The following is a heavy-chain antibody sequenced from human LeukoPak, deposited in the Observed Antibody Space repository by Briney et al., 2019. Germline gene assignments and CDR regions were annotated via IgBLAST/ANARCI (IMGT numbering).Heavy chain of an antibody. D-gene: IGHD3-16*01. J-gene: IGHJ4*02. V-gene: IGHV3-33*01. CDR2: IWYDGSNK. Sequence: PGGSLRLSCAASGFTFSSYGMHWVRQAPGKGLEWVAVIWYDGSNKYCADSVKGRFTISRDNSKDTLYLQMNSLRVEDTAVYYCARAVGPFDYWGQGTLVTVSS. CDR3: ARAVGPFDY. CDR1: GFTFSSYG.